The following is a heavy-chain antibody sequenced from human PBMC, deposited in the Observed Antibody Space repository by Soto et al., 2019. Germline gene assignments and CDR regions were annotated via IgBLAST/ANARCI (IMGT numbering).Heavy chain of an antibody. CDR3: ASRERVDAFDI. Sequence: ASVKVSCKASGGSLSSNAISWVRQAPGQGLEWMGGIIPILGSANYAQKFQDRLTITADGSTTTTYIELNSLRSEDAAVYYCASRERVDAFDIWGQGTLVTVS. J-gene: IGHJ3*02. D-gene: IGHD1-26*01. V-gene: IGHV1-69*13. CDR1: GGSLSSNA. CDR2: IIPILGSA.